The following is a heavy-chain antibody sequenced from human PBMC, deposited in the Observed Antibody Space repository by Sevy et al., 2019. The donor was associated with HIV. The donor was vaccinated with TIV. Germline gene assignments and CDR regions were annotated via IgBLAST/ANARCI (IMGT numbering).Heavy chain of an antibody. V-gene: IGHV1-58*01. Sequence: ASVKVSCKASAFTFSTSAVQWVRQSRGQRLEWIGWIVVGSGSTNYAQKFQGRVTFTRDMSTNTAYMEMSILRSDDTAVYYCAATTDTIFGVVLMNNWFDPWGQGTLVTVSS. CDR2: IVVGSGST. CDR1: AFTFSTSA. J-gene: IGHJ5*02. D-gene: IGHD3-3*01. CDR3: AATTDTIFGVVLMNNWFDP.